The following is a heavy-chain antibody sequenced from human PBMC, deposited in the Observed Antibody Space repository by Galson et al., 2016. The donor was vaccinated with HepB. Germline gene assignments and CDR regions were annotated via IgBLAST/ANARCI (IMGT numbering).Heavy chain of an antibody. Sequence: SLRLSCAASGITFSNYGMHWVRQAPGKGLEWVALIWNDGSKKYYADSVKGRFTISRDNSNNTLYVQMSSLRGEDTAIYYCAKVTTVSTSLSNYAMDVWGQGTTVTVSS. V-gene: IGHV3-33*06. CDR3: AKVTTVSTSLSNYAMDV. D-gene: IGHD4-17*01. CDR1: GITFSNYG. J-gene: IGHJ6*02. CDR2: IWNDGSKK.